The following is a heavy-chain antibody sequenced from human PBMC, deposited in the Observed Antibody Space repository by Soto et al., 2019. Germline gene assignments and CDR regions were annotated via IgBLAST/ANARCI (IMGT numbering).Heavy chain of an antibody. J-gene: IGHJ4*02. V-gene: IGHV3-20*04. CDR3: VRGASLNFDY. D-gene: IGHD1-26*01. Sequence: RRSCAACGGTFGGYGMSSARQAPGKGLEWVSGVNWNGGSTGYADSVKGRFTISRDNAKNSLYLQMNSLRAEDTAFYYCVRGASLNFDYWGQGTLVTVSS. CDR1: GGTFGGYG. CDR2: VNWNGGST.